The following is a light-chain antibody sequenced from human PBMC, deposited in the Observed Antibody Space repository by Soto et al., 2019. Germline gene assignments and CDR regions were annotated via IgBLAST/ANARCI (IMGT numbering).Light chain of an antibody. V-gene: IGKV3-11*01. CDR3: QQGSNWPPAYT. CDR2: DAS. CDR1: QSVSSY. J-gene: IGKJ2*01. Sequence: EIVLTQSPATLSLSPGERATLSCRASQSVSSYLAWYQQKPGQAPRLLIYDASNRATGIPARFSGSGSGTDLTLTISSLEPADFAVYYCQQGSNWPPAYTFGQGTKLEIK.